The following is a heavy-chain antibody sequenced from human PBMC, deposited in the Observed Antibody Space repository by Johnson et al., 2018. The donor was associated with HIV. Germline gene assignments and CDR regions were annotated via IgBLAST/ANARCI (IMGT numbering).Heavy chain of an antibody. Sequence: QVQLVESGGGVVQPGRSLRLSCAASGFTFSSYAMHWVRQAPGKGLEWVAVISYDGSNKYYADSVKGRFTISRDNSKNTLYLQMNRLRVEDTAVYYCAKLRWAPRAFDIWGQGTMVTVSS. CDR1: GFTFSSYA. J-gene: IGHJ3*02. CDR3: AKLRWAPRAFDI. D-gene: IGHD4-23*01. V-gene: IGHV3-30-3*02. CDR2: ISYDGSNK.